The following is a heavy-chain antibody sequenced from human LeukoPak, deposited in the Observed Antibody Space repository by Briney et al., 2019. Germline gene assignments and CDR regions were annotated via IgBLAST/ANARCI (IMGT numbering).Heavy chain of an antibody. CDR2: IYYSGST. V-gene: IGHV4-39*07. D-gene: IGHD6-13*01. CDR1: GGSISSSSYY. Sequence: SETLSLTCTVSGGSISSSSYYWGWIRQPPGKGLEWIGSIYYSGSTYYNPSLKSRVTISVDTSKNQFSLKLSSVTAADTAVYYCARLRFSSSWYDYYYYYMDVWGKGTTVTISS. J-gene: IGHJ6*03. CDR3: ARLRFSSSWYDYYYYYMDV.